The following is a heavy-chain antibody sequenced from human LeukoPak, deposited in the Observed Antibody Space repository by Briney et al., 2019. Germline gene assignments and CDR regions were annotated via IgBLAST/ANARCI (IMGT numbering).Heavy chain of an antibody. CDR2: IWKDGSNQ. CDR1: GFTFCSYG. D-gene: IGHD5-12*01. CDR3: ARDRVYSGLDD. Sequence: GRSLRLSCAASGFTFCSYGMHWVRQAPGKGLEWVAVIWKDGSNQKYVDSVKDRFTISRDNSKNTLHLQMNSLRGEDTAVYYCARDRVYSGLDDWGQGTLVTVPS. J-gene: IGHJ4*02. V-gene: IGHV3-33*01.